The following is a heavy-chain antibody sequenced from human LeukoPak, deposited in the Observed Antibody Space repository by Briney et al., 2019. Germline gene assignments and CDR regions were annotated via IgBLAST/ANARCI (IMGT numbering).Heavy chain of an antibody. Sequence: GGSLRLSCAASGFTFSSYGMSWVRQAPGKGLEWVANIKPDGSQIYYVDSVKGRFTISRDNAKNSLYLQMNSLRAEDTAVYYCARDLNWETYWGQGTLVTVSS. CDR2: IKPDGSQI. D-gene: IGHD7-27*01. CDR3: ARDLNWETY. V-gene: IGHV3-7*01. CDR1: GFTFSSYG. J-gene: IGHJ4*02.